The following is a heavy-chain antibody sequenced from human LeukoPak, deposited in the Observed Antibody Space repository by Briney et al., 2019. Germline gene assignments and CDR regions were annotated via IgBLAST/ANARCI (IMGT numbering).Heavy chain of an antibody. CDR2: ISHDGSHK. J-gene: IGHJ3*02. CDR3: ARTTAGDAFDI. CDR1: GFTFSSYA. V-gene: IGHV3-30*07. D-gene: IGHD4-17*01. Sequence: GRSLRLSCEASGFTFSSYAMYWVRQAPGKGLEWVAIISHDGSHKYYADSLKGRFTISRDNAKNTLYLQMNSLRAEDTAVYYCARTTAGDAFDIWGQGTMVTVSS.